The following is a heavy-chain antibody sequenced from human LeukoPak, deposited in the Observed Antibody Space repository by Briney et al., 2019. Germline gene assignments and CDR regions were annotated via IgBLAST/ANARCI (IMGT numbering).Heavy chain of an antibody. D-gene: IGHD3/OR15-3a*01. CDR3: ARPTGSGLFILP. Sequence: SETLSLTCTVSGVSIRSSNSYWGWIRQPPGKGLEGFGSIYYSGTTYYNASLKSQMTISIDTTNNHFSLMLTSGTAAATAVYYCARPTGSGLFILPGGQGTLVTVSS. CDR1: GVSIRSSNSY. J-gene: IGHJ4*02. V-gene: IGHV4-39*02. CDR2: IYYSGTT.